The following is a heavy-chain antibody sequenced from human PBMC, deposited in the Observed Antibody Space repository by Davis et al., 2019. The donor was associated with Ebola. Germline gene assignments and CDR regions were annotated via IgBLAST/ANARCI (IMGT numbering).Heavy chain of an antibody. CDR2: IYYRGST. CDR1: GGPINTYH. J-gene: IGHJ4*02. Sequence: MPSQTLSPTCTVPGGPINTYHWSWIRQPPGRGLEWIGYIYYRGSTNYNPPLNSRVTISVDTSNNQFSLKLSSVTAADTAVYYCARVHYYGSGSYYLDYWGQGTLVTVSS. D-gene: IGHD3-10*01. CDR3: ARVHYYGSGSYYLDY. V-gene: IGHV4-59*01.